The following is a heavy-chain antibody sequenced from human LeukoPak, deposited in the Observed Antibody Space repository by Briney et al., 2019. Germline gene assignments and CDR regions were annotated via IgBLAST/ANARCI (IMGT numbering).Heavy chain of an antibody. CDR3: VRDLSRIAASGRYSYDHGMDL. D-gene: IGHD6-13*01. J-gene: IGHJ6*02. V-gene: IGHV3-30*04. Sequence: GGSLRLSCAASGFTFRTYAMTWVRQSPGQGLEWVAGITYDGSNKYYADSGKGRFTISRDKSKNTLYLQMNSMRAEDTAVYYCVRDLSRIAASGRYSYDHGMDLWGQGTTVIVSS. CDR2: ITYDGSNK. CDR1: GFTFRTYA.